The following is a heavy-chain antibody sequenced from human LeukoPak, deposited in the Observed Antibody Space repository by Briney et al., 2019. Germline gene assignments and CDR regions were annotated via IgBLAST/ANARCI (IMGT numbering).Heavy chain of an antibody. CDR3: ARVRGKRGYSYGYKDY. D-gene: IGHD5-18*01. CDR1: GYTFTSYG. CDR2: INPNSGGT. J-gene: IGHJ4*02. Sequence: GASVKVSCKASGYTFTSYGISWVRQAPGQGLEWMGWINPNSGGTNYAQKFQGRVTMTRDTSISTAYMELSRLRSDDTAVYYCARVRGKRGYSYGYKDYWGQGTLVTVSS. V-gene: IGHV1-2*02.